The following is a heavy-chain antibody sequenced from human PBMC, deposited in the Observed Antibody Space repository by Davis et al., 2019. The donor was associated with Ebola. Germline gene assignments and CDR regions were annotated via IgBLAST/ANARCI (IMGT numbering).Heavy chain of an antibody. CDR3: ARADYDFWSGYYSDNWFDP. Sequence: MPSETLSLTCTVSGGSISSYYWSWIRQPPGKGLEWIGYIYYSGSTNYNPSLKSRVTMSVDTSKNQFSLKLSSVTAADTAVYYCARADYDFWSGYYSDNWFDPWGQGTLVTVSS. CDR1: GGSISSYY. V-gene: IGHV4-59*01. J-gene: IGHJ5*02. D-gene: IGHD3-3*01. CDR2: IYYSGST.